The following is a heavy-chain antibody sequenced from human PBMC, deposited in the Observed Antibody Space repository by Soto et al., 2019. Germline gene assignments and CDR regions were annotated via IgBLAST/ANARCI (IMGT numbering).Heavy chain of an antibody. D-gene: IGHD6-19*01. V-gene: IGHV3-33*01. CDR2: IWDDGSNK. Sequence: QVQLVESGGGVVQPGRSLRLSCAASGFTFSSHGMHWVRQAPGKGLEWVAVIWDDGSNKYYADSVKGRFTISRDDSKNMVYLQMNSLRAEDTAVYYCVRDGWYSIQAPYWGQGTLVTVSS. J-gene: IGHJ4*02. CDR1: GFTFSSHG. CDR3: VRDGWYSIQAPY.